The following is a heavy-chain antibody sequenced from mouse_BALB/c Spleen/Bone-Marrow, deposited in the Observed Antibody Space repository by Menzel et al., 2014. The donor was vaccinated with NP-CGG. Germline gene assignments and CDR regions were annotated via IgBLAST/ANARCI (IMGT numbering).Heavy chain of an antibody. Sequence: VQPQQSGAELVKPGASVKLSCTASGFNIKDTYMHWVKQRPEQGLEWLGRIDPANGNTKYDPKFQGKATITADTSSNTAYLQLSSLTSEDTAVYYCARGLRKDYDAMDDWGQGTSVTGSS. CDR1: GFNIKDTY. CDR2: IDPANGNT. CDR3: ARGLRKDYDAMDD. D-gene: IGHD2-2*01. V-gene: IGHV14-3*02. J-gene: IGHJ4*01.